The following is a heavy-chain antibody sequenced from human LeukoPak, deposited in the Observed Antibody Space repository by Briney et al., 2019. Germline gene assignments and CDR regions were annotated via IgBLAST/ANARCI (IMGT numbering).Heavy chain of an antibody. V-gene: IGHV1-2*06. CDR2: INPNSGGT. Sequence: GASVKVSCKASGYTFTGYYMHWVRQAPGQGFEWMGRINPNSGGTNYAQKFQGRVTMTRDTSISTAYMELSRLRSDDTAVYYCARNYKSSWYPIPFDYWGQGTLVTVSS. CDR1: GYTFTGYY. CDR3: ARNYKSSWYPIPFDY. J-gene: IGHJ4*02. D-gene: IGHD6-13*01.